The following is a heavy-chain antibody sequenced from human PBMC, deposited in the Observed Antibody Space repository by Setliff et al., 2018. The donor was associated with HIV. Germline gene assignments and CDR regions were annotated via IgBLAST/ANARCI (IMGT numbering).Heavy chain of an antibody. V-gene: IGHV3-21*01. CDR2: IITSGTYK. Sequence: GGSLRLSCAASGFTFNAFGMNWVRQAPGKGLEWVSSIITSGTYKYYADSVKGRFTISRDNAKDSLYLQMNSLRAEDTAVYYCAKDGIAVAGTSDYWGQGTLVTVSS. CDR1: GFTFNAFG. J-gene: IGHJ4*02. D-gene: IGHD6-19*01. CDR3: AKDGIAVAGTSDY.